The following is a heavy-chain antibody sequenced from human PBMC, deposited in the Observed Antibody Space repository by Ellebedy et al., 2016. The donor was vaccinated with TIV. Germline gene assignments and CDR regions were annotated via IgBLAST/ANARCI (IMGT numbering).Heavy chain of an antibody. Sequence: GESLKIYCAAAGFTFSSYAMSWVRQAPGKGLEWVSAISGSGGSTYYADSVKGRFTISRDNSKNTLYLQMNSLRAEETAVNYCAKRTATGTKSGWFDPWGQGTLVTVSS. V-gene: IGHV3-23*01. CDR2: ISGSGGST. D-gene: IGHD6-13*01. CDR3: AKRTATGTKSGWFDP. J-gene: IGHJ5*02. CDR1: GFTFSSYA.